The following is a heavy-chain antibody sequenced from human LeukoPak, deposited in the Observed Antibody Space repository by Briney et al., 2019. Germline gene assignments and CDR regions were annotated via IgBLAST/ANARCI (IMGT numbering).Heavy chain of an antibody. CDR1: GGSISSSSYY. D-gene: IGHD3/OR15-3a*01. J-gene: IGHJ4*02. CDR3: AKSPWIYGLVTRGGYFDF. V-gene: IGHV4-39*01. CDR2: IYYSGST. Sequence: SETLSLTCTVSGGSISSSSYYWGWIRQPPGKGLEWIGSIYYSGSTYYNPSLKSRVTISVDTSKNQFSLKLSSVTAADTAVYYCAKSPWIYGLVTRGGYFDFWGQGTLVTVSS.